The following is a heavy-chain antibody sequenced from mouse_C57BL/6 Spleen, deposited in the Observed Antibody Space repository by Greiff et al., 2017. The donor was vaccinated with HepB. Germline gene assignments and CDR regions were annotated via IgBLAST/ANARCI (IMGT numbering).Heavy chain of an antibody. J-gene: IGHJ1*03. CDR2: IDPVTGGT. CDR1: GYTFTDYE. CDR3: TRGRPTVVARWYFDV. D-gene: IGHD1-1*01. V-gene: IGHV1-15*01. Sequence: QVQLQQSGAELVRPGASVTLSCKASGYTFTDYEMHWVKQTPVHGLEWIGAIDPVTGGTAYNQKFKGKAILTADKSSSTAYMELRSLTSEDSAVYYCTRGRPTVVARWYFDVWGTGTTVTVSS.